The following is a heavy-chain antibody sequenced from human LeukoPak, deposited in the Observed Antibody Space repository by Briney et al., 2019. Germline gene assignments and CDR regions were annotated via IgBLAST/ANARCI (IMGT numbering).Heavy chain of an antibody. CDR1: GGTFSSYA. D-gene: IGHD6-6*01. Sequence: SVKVSCKASGGTFSSYAISWVRQAPGQGLEWMGGIIPIFGTANYAQKFQGRVTITTDESTSTAYMELSSLRSEDTAVYCCARGGGIAARLYRFDPWGQGTLVTVSS. CDR2: IIPIFGTA. CDR3: ARGGGIAARLYRFDP. V-gene: IGHV1-69*05. J-gene: IGHJ5*02.